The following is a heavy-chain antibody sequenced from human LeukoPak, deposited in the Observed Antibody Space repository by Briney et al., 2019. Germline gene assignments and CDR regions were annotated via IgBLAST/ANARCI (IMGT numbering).Heavy chain of an antibody. CDR3: AKTPDYYGSGSIDY. CDR2: IKQDGSEK. CDR1: GFTFSSYW. J-gene: IGHJ4*02. V-gene: IGHV3-7*01. Sequence: GGSLRLSCAASGFTFSSYWMSWVRQAPGKGLEWVANIKQDGSEKYYVDSVKGRFTISRDNAKNSLYLQMNSLRAEDTAVYSCAKTPDYYGSGSIDYWGQGTLVTVSS. D-gene: IGHD3-10*01.